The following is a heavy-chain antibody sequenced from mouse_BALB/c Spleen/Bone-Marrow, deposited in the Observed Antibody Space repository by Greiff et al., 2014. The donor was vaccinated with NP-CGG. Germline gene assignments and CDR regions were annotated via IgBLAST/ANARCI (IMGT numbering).Heavy chain of an antibody. D-gene: IGHD2-14*01. Sequence: EVQVVESGPELVKPGASVKMSCKASGYTFTDYYMKWVKQSHGKSLEWIGDNNPKNDDSFYNQKFKGKATLTVDKSSNTAYMQLDSLTSDDSAVYYCALGVRLYWFFDVWGAGTTVTVSS. V-gene: IGHV1-26*01. CDR3: ALGVRLYWFFDV. CDR2: NNPKNDDS. J-gene: IGHJ1*01. CDR1: GYTFTDYY.